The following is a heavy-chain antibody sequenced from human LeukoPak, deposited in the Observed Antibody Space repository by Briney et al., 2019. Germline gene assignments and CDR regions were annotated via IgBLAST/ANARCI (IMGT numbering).Heavy chain of an antibody. CDR3: AEDRALLPAWYFDY. D-gene: IGHD1-26*01. CDR1: GFTFSSYA. J-gene: IGHJ4*02. CDR2: ISGSGGST. V-gene: IGHV3-23*01. Sequence: GGSLRLSCAASGFTFSSYAMSWVRQAPGKGLEWVSAISGSGGSTYYADSVKGRFTISRDNSKNTLYLQMNSLRAEDTAVYYCAEDRALLPAWYFDYWGQGTLVTVSS.